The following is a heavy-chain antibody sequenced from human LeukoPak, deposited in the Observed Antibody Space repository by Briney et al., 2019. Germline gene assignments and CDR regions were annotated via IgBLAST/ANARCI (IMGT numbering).Heavy chain of an antibody. CDR2: FDPEDGET. Sequence: ASVKVSCKVSGYTLTELSMHWVRQAPGKGLEWMGGFDPEDGETIYAQKFQGRVTMTKDTSTDTAYMELSSLRSEDTAVYYCATDRYYFDYWGQGTLVTVSS. J-gene: IGHJ4*02. CDR3: ATDRYYFDY. V-gene: IGHV1-24*01. CDR1: GYTLTELS.